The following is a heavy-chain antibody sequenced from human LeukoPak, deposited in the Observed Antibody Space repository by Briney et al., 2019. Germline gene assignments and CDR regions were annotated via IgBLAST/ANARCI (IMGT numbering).Heavy chain of an antibody. CDR3: AKGGDILTGYYLYWYFDL. CDR2: ISGSGGST. J-gene: IGHJ2*01. V-gene: IGHV3-23*01. CDR1: GFTFSSYA. Sequence: GGSLRLSCAASGFTFSSYAMSWVRQAPGKGLERVSGISGSGGSTYYADSVKGRFTISRDNSKNTLYLQMNSLRPEDTAVYYCAKGGDILTGYYLYWYFDLWGRGTLVTVSS. D-gene: IGHD3-9*01.